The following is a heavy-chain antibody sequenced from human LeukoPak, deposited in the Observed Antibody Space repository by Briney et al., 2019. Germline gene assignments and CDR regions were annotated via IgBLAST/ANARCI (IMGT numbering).Heavy chain of an antibody. J-gene: IGHJ4*02. CDR1: GGSISSGGYY. V-gene: IGHV4-30-2*01. CDR3: ASVLGGDPGKPYYFDY. D-gene: IGHD2-21*01. Sequence: SQTLSLTCTVSGGSISSGGYYWSWIRQPPGKGLEWIGYIYHSGSTYYNPSLKSRVTISVDRSKNQFSLKLSSVTAADTAVYYCASVLGGDPGKPYYFDYWGQGTLVTVSS. CDR2: IYHSGST.